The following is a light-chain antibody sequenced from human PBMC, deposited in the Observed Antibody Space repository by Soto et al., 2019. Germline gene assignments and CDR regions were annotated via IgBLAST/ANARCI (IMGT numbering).Light chain of an antibody. V-gene: IGKV3-20*01. J-gene: IGKJ5*01. CDR2: GAS. Sequence: EIVLTQSPGTLSLAPGEQYTLSCRASQSVSSSYLAWYQQKPGQAPRLLIFGASRRATGIPDRFSGSGSGTDFALTISRLEPEDFAVYYCQQYGSSPPITFGQGTRLEIK. CDR1: QSVSSSY. CDR3: QQYGSSPPIT.